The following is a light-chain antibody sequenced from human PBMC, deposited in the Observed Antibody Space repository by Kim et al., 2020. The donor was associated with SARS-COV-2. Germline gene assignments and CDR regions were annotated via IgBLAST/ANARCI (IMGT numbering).Light chain of an antibody. J-gene: IGKJ1*01. Sequence: SPEETATLSCRASQSVSSNVAWYQQKPGQAPRLLIYGASTRATDIPARFSGSGSGTDFTLTISSLQSEDLAVYHCQQYDDWPPWTFGQGTKVDIK. CDR2: GAS. V-gene: IGKV3-15*01. CDR1: QSVSSN. CDR3: QQYDDWPPWT.